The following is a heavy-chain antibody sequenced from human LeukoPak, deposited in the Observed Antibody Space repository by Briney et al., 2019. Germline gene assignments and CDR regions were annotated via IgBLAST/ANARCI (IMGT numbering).Heavy chain of an antibody. D-gene: IGHD2-2*01. Sequence: PSETLSLTCAVYGGSFSGYYWSWIRQPPGKGLEWIGEINHSGSTNYNPSLKSRVTISVDTSKNQFSLKLSSVTAADTAVYYCARAISRYCSSTSCPGMDVWGKGTTVTVSS. CDR3: ARAISRYCSSTSCPGMDV. J-gene: IGHJ6*04. CDR1: GGSFSGYY. CDR2: INHSGST. V-gene: IGHV4-34*01.